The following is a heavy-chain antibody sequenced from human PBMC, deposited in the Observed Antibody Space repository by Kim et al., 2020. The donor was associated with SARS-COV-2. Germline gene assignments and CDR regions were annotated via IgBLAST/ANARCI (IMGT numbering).Heavy chain of an antibody. J-gene: IGHJ4*02. Sequence: AESVKGRFTISRDNAKNSLYLQMNSLRAEDTALYYCAKDLYYYGSGTNFDYWGQGTLVTVSS. D-gene: IGHD3-10*01. CDR3: AKDLYYYGSGTNFDY. V-gene: IGHV3-9*01.